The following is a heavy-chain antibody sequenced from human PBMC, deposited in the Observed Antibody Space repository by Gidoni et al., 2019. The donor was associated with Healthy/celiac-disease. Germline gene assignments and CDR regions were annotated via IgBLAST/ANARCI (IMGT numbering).Heavy chain of an antibody. CDR2: IYYSWST. D-gene: IGHD3-10*01. J-gene: IGHJ4*02. CDR3: ARGTMIRGVIAGHLEY. CDR1: GGSINRGGYY. Sequence: QVQLQESGPGLVKPSQTLSLTCTVSGGSINRGGYYWSWIRQHPGKGLEWIGYIYYSWSTYYNPSLKSRVIISGDMSKNQFSLKLSSVTAADTAVYYCARGTMIRGVIAGHLEYWGQGTLVTVSS. V-gene: IGHV4-31*03.